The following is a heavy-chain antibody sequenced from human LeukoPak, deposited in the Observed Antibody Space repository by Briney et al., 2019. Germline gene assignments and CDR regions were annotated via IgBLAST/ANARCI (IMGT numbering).Heavy chain of an antibody. D-gene: IGHD3-10*01. CDR1: GYSFTGYY. V-gene: IGHV1-2*02. Sequence: ASVKVSCKASGYSFTGYYMHWVRQAPGQGLEWMGWINPNSGGTNYAQKFQGRVTMTRDTSISTAYMELSRLRSDDTAVYYCARQYYGSGSYYHRYYFDYWGQGTLVTVSS. CDR2: INPNSGGT. CDR3: ARQYYGSGSYYHRYYFDY. J-gene: IGHJ4*02.